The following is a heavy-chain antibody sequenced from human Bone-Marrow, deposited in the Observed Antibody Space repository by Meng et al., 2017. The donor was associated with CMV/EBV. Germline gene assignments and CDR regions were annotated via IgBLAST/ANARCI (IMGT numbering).Heavy chain of an antibody. Sequence: GESLKISCSASGFAVRSHYMSWVRQSPGAGLEWVSVIYSGGTTYYADSVKGRFTVSRDDSENTLHLQLNSLRSEDTAVYYCARGGRDNVLKAAVVPLFDPWGQGTLVTGSS. CDR3: ARGGRDNVLKAAVVPLFDP. D-gene: IGHD2-8*01. J-gene: IGHJ5*02. CDR1: GFAVRSHY. CDR2: IYSGGTT. V-gene: IGHV3-66*02.